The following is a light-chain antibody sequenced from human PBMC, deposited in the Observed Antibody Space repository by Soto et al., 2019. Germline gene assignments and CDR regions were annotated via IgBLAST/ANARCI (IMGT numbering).Light chain of an antibody. CDR1: QSVSSY. Sequence: EIVLTQSPATLSLSPGERAGLSCRASQSVSSYLAWYQQKPGQAPRLLISDASNRATGIPARFSGSGSGTDFTLTISSLEPEDFAVYYCHQRQYWPPITFSQGTRLEIK. CDR3: HQRQYWPPIT. V-gene: IGKV3-11*01. CDR2: DAS. J-gene: IGKJ5*01.